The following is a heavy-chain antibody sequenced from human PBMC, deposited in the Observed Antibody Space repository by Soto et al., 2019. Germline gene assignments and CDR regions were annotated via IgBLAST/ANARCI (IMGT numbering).Heavy chain of an antibody. V-gene: IGHV3-21*01. J-gene: IGHJ4*02. CDR1: GFTFTRYS. CDR2: ISSTTNYI. Sequence: GSLRLSCAASGFTFTRYSMNWVRQAPGKGPEWVSSISSTTNYIYYADSMKGRFTVSRDNAKNLVYLEMNSLSAEDTAVYYCARESEDLTSNFDYWGQGTLVTVSS. CDR3: ARESEDLTSNFDY.